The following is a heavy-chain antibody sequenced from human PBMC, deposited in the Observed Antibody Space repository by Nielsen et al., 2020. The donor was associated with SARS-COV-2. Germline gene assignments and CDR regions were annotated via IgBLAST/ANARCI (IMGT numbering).Heavy chain of an antibody. J-gene: IGHJ4*02. CDR2: ISYDGSNK. D-gene: IGHD6-19*01. CDR3: ARGSGSGWYEDDY. Sequence: GESLKISCAASGFTFSSYAMHWVRQAPGKGLEWVAVISYDGSNKYYADFVKGRFTISRDNSKNTLYLQMNSLRAEDTAVYYCARGSGSGWYEDDYWGQGTLVTVSS. CDR1: GFTFSSYA. V-gene: IGHV3-30-3*01.